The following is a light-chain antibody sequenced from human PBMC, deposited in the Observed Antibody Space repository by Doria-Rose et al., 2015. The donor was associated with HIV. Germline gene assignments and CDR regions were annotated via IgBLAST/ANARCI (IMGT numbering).Light chain of an antibody. V-gene: IGKV3-20*01. CDR2: DGS. J-gene: IGKJ1*01. Sequence: EIVMTQSPGTLSLSPGERATLSCRASQSFSSTYLAWYQQTPGQAHSLLIYDGSTRATGIPDRFSASGSGTDFTLTINRLEPEDFALYYCHQYGTSWTFGQGTKVEI. CDR3: HQYGTSWT. CDR1: QSFSSTY.